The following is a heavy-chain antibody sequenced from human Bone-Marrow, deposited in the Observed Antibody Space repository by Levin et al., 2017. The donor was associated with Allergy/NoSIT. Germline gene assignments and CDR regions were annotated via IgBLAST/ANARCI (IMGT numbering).Heavy chain of an antibody. V-gene: IGHV1-18*01. J-gene: IGHJ4*02. CDR3: ARDRIPHYDILTGYYGSWLSDY. CDR1: GYTFTSYG. D-gene: IGHD3-9*01. CDR2: ISGYNGNT. Sequence: ASVKVSCKASGYTFTSYGISWVRQAPGQGLEWMGWISGYNGNTNYAQKVQGRVIMTTDTSTSTAYMELRSLRSDDTAVYYCARDRIPHYDILTGYYGSWLSDYWGQGTLVTVSS.